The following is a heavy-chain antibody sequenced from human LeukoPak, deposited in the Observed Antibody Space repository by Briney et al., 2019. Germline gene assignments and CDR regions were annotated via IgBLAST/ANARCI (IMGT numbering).Heavy chain of an antibody. V-gene: IGHV3-23*01. CDR1: GFTFSSYA. D-gene: IGHD6-13*01. Sequence: GGSLRLSCAASGFTFSSYAMSWVRQAPGKGLQWVSAVNGGGGSTYYADSVKGRLTISRDNSKSTLYLQMNSLRAEDTAVYYCAKDMYSSSYYFDYWGQRTLVTVSS. J-gene: IGHJ4*02. CDR3: AKDMYSSSYYFDY. CDR2: VNGGGGST.